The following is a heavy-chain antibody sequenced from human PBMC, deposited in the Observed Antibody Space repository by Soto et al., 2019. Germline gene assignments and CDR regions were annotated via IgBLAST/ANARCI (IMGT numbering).Heavy chain of an antibody. CDR2: IKHDTSEA. D-gene: IGHD3-16*02. J-gene: IGHJ4*02. V-gene: IGHV3-7*03. CDR3: ARDGLLFSGPYRPSRFDY. Sequence: GGSLRLSCAASGFKFSNYWMSWVRQAPGKGLEWVGNIKHDTSEAHYADSVKGRFTITRDNIKNFLFLQMNGLRADDTASYYCARDGLLFSGPYRPSRFDYWGLGTLVTVSS. CDR1: GFKFSNYW.